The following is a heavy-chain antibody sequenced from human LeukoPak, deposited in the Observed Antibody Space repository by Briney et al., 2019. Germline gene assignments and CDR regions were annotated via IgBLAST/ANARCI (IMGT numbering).Heavy chain of an antibody. D-gene: IGHD5-12*01. CDR1: GGSISSYY. J-gene: IGHJ4*02. V-gene: IGHV4-59*01. CDR3: ASMSAYAYFFNY. CDR2: FYYRGST. Sequence: SEILSLTCTVSGGSISSYYWSWIRQPPGKGLEWIGYFYYRGSTNYTPSLKIRVSISVDTSKNQLSLKLSSVTAAATAVYYCASMSAYAYFFNYWGQGTLVTVSS.